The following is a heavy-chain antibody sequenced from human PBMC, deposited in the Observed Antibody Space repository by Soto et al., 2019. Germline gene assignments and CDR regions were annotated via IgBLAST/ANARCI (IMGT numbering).Heavy chain of an antibody. CDR3: ARRDPLGFRGVRFLELGFDP. CDR2: IYYSGST. J-gene: IGHJ5*02. CDR1: GGSISSRSYY. V-gene: IGHV4-39*01. D-gene: IGHD3-3*01. Sequence: SETLSLTCTVSGGSISSRSYYWGWIRQPPGKGLEWIGSIYYSGSTYYNPSLKSRVTIAVDTSKNQFSLKLSSVTAADTAVYYCARRDPLGFRGVRFLELGFDPWGQGTLVTVSS.